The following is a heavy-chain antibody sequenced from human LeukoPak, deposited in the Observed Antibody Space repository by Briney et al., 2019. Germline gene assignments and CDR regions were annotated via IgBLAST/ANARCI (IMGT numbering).Heavy chain of an antibody. CDR3: APRSYSSGWDFDY. V-gene: IGHV4-59*08. CDR2: IYYSGST. CDR1: GGSISSYY. Sequence: PSETLSLTCTVAGGSISSYYWSWIRQPPGKGLEWIGYIYYSGSTNYNPSLKSRVTISVDTSKNQFSLKLSSVTAADTAVYYCAPRSYSSGWDFDYWGQGTLVTVSS. J-gene: IGHJ4*02. D-gene: IGHD6-19*01.